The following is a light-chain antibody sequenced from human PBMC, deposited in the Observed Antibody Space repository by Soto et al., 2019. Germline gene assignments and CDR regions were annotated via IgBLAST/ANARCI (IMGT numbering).Light chain of an antibody. CDR3: QQYSGT. J-gene: IGKJ1*01. Sequence: DIQMTQSPSTLSASVGDRVTITCRASQSISSWLAWYQQKPGKAPKLLIYKASSLESRVPSRFSGSGSGTEFTLTISSLQPDDFATYYCQQYSGTFGQGTKVDIK. CDR1: QSISSW. CDR2: KAS. V-gene: IGKV1-5*03.